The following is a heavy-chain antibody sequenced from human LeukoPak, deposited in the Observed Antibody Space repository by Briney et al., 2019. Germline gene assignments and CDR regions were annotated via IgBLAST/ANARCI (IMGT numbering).Heavy chain of an antibody. V-gene: IGHV3-74*01. D-gene: IGHD3-3*01. Sequence: PGGSLRLSXAASGFTFRSYWMHWVRQAPGKGVVWVSRINSDGSSTSYADSVRGRFTISRDNAKNTLYLQMNSLRAEDTAVYYCARVKSAHFDYWGQGTLVTVSS. J-gene: IGHJ4*02. CDR1: GFTFRSYW. CDR2: INSDGSST. CDR3: ARVKSAHFDY.